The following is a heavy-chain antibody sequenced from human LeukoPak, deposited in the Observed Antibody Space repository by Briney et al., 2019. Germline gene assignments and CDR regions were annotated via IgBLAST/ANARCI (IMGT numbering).Heavy chain of an antibody. Sequence: PGGSLRLSCAASGFTFSSYWMSWVRQAPGKGPEWVANIKQDGSEKYYVDSVKDRFTISRDNAKNSLYLQMNSLRAEDTAVYYCARDAFSRISVFGVVSDAFDIWGQGTMVTVSS. CDR1: GFTFSSYW. CDR3: ARDAFSRISVFGVVSDAFDI. D-gene: IGHD3-3*01. V-gene: IGHV3-7*01. CDR2: IKQDGSEK. J-gene: IGHJ3*02.